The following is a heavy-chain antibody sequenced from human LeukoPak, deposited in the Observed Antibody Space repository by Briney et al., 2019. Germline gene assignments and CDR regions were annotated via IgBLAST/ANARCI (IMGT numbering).Heavy chain of an antibody. J-gene: IGHJ4*02. CDR1: GYTFTGYY. V-gene: IGHV1-2*02. CDR2: INPNSGGT. CDR3: ARDRCSSTSFYHAGPYFDY. D-gene: IGHD2-2*01. Sequence: GASVKVSCKASGYTFTGYYMHWVRQAPGQGLEWMGWINPNSGGTNYAQKFQGRVTMTRDTSISTAYMELSRLRSDDTAVYYCARDRCSSTSFYHAGPYFDYWGQGTLVTVSS.